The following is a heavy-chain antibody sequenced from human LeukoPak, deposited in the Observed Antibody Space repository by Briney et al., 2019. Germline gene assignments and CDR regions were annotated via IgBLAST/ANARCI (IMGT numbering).Heavy chain of an antibody. CDR3: VRDGEGVAISVNFWFDP. Sequence: ASVKVSCKASGFTLTNYDINWVRQTPGQGLEWMGWMNPINGNTGYARKFQGRVAMTRDTSISTAYMELRSLTSEDTAIYYCVRDGEGVAISVNFWFDPWGQGTLVTVSS. V-gene: IGHV1-8*01. CDR2: MNPINGNT. CDR1: GFTLTNYD. J-gene: IGHJ5*02. D-gene: IGHD3-10*01.